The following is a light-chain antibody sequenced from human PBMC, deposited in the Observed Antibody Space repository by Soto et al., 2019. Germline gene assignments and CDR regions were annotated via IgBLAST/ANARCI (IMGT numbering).Light chain of an antibody. CDR3: TSYTSSSPLDV. CDR2: EVS. CDR1: SSDVGGYNY. J-gene: IGLJ1*01. V-gene: IGLV2-14*01. Sequence: QSALTQPASVSGSPGQSITISGTGTSSDVGGYNYVSWYQQHPGKAPKLMIYEVSNRPSGVSNRFSGSKSGHTASLTISGLQSEDEADYFCTSYTSSSPLDVFGTGTKLTVL.